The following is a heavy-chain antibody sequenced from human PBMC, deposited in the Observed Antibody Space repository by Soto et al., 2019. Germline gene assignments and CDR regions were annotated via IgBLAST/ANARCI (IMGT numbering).Heavy chain of an antibody. CDR2: ISSNGGST. V-gene: IGHV3-64D*06. J-gene: IGHJ4*02. CDR1: GLTFSSYA. CDR3: AKDWLTLPTRWSGDWMGEDC. Sequence: PGGSLRLSCSASGLTFSSYAMHWVRQAPGKGLEYVSAISSNGGSTYYADSVKGRFTISRDNSKNTLYLQMSSLRAEDTAVYYCAKDWLTLPTRWSGDWMGEDCWGKGPLVTVSS. D-gene: IGHD2-21*02.